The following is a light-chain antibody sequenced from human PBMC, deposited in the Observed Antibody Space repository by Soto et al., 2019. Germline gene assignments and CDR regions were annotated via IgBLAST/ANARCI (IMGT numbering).Light chain of an antibody. CDR1: QSISSW. Sequence: DIQMTQSPSTLSASVGDRVTITCRASQSISSWLAWYQQTPEKAPKLLIYEASSLESGVPSRFSGSGSGTEFTITISSLQPEDFATYYCLQHNSYPQTFGQGTKVEIK. CDR3: LQHNSYPQT. J-gene: IGKJ1*01. V-gene: IGKV1-5*03. CDR2: EAS.